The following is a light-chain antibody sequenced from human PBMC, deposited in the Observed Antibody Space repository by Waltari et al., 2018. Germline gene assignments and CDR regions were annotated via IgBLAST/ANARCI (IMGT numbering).Light chain of an antibody. V-gene: IGKV6-21*01. J-gene: IGKJ5*01. CDR1: QSIGTS. CDR3: HQTRSLPHT. Sequence: EVVLTQSPDFQSVTPEEQVTLTCRASQSIGTSLHWYQQKPDQSPKLLIKYASQSFSGVPSRFSGSGSGTEFTLTIHNLEVEDAATYYCHQTRSLPHTFGQGTRLDIK. CDR2: YAS.